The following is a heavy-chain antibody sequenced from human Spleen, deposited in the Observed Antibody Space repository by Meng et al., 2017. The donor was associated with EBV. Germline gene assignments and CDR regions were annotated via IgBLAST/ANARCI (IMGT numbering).Heavy chain of an antibody. CDR3: ATIIVPATTMNY. CDR2: MYQSGST. Sequence: QLQLQESGSGLLKPSQTLSLTCAVSGGSITSSGYSWTWIRQPPGKGLEWIGYMYQSGSTYYSPSLKSRATISVDRFKNHLSLKLSSVTAADTAFYYCATIIVPATTMNYWGPGTLVTVSS. J-gene: IGHJ4*02. D-gene: IGHD1-26*01. V-gene: IGHV4-30-2*01. CDR1: GGSITSSGYS.